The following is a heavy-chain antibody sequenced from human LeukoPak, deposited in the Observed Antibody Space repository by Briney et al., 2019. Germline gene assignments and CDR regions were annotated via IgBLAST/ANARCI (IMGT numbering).Heavy chain of an antibody. Sequence: GASVKVSCKASGGTSSSYAISWVRQAPGQGLEWMGGIIPIFGTANYAQKFQGRVTITADESTSTAYMELSSLRSEDTAVYCCARDQDTILSVNWFDPWGQGTLVTVSS. J-gene: IGHJ5*02. CDR1: GGTSSSYA. CDR2: IIPIFGTA. D-gene: IGHD3-9*01. CDR3: ARDQDTILSVNWFDP. V-gene: IGHV1-69*13.